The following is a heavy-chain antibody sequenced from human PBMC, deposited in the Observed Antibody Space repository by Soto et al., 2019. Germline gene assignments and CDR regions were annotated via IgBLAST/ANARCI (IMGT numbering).Heavy chain of an antibody. CDR1: GFTFSSYG. Sequence: QVQLVESGGGVVQPGRSLRLSCAASGFTFSSYGMHWVRQAPGKGLEWVAVIWYDGSNTHYADSVKGRFTISRDNSKNTAYLHRNSLRAEDTAVYYCACNLDYWGQGTLVTVAS. CDR3: ACNLDY. CDR2: IWYDGSNT. V-gene: IGHV3-33*01. J-gene: IGHJ4*02.